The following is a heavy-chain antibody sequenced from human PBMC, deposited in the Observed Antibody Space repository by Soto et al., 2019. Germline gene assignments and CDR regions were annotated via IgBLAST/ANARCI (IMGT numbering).Heavy chain of an antibody. Sequence: PGGSLRLSCAASGFTFSNYSLNWVRQAPGKGLEWVSYISSSSSTIYYADSVKGRFTISRDNSKNTLDLQMNSLRGEDTAIYHYAKDHYCKSTTCRFDYWGQGTLVTVSS. V-gene: IGHV3-48*04. D-gene: IGHD2-2*01. CDR1: GFTFSNYS. CDR3: AKDHYCKSTTCRFDY. CDR2: ISSSSSTI. J-gene: IGHJ4*02.